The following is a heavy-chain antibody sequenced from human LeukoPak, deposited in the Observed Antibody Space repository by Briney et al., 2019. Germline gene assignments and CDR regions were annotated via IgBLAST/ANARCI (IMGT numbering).Heavy chain of an antibody. D-gene: IGHD3-3*01. V-gene: IGHV4-59*11. CDR1: GGFISSHY. CDR3: AAKYYDFWSGPPSFYYYYMGV. J-gene: IGHJ6*03. Sequence: SETLSLTCTVSGGFISSHYWSWIRQPPGKGLEWIGYIYYSGSTNYNPSLKSRVTISVDTSKNQFSLKLSSVTAADTAVYYCAAKYYDFWSGPPSFYYYYMGVWGKGTTVTVSS. CDR2: IYYSGST.